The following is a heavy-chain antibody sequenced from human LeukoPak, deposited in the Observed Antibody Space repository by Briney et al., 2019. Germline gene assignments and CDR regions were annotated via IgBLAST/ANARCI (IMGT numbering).Heavy chain of an antibody. D-gene: IGHD3-10*02. CDR3: AELGITMIGGV. V-gene: IGHV3-30*02. Sequence: GGSLRLSCGASGFTFSSYGMHWVRQAPGKGLEGVAFLRYYGNNKYYADSVNGRFTISRHNSKNSLYLQMNSLRAEDTAVYYCAELGITMIGGVWGKGTTVTISS. J-gene: IGHJ6*04. CDR1: GFTFSSYG. CDR2: LRYYGNNK.